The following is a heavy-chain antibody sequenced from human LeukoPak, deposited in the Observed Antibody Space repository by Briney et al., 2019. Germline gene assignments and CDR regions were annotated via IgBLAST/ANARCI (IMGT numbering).Heavy chain of an antibody. CDR3: ARAGGGNYDFWSGYYKVFDY. CDR2: IIPIFGTA. D-gene: IGHD3-3*01. CDR1: GGTFSSYA. Sequence: SVKVSCKASGGTFSSYAISWVRQAPGQGLEWMGGIIPIFGTANYAQKFQGRVTITTDESTSTAYMELSSLRSEDTAVYYCARAGGGNYDFWSGYYKVFDYWGQGTLVTVSS. J-gene: IGHJ4*02. V-gene: IGHV1-69*05.